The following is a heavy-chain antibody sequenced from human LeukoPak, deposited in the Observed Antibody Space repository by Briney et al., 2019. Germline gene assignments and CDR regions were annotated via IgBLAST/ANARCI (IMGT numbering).Heavy chain of an antibody. CDR1: GFTFSSYA. Sequence: GGSLRLSCAASGFTFSSYAMTWVRQAPGKGLEWVANIKQDGSDKYYVGSVRGRFIISRDNAKSSLYLQMNSLRAEDTAVYYCARESWLRTNLAFDFWGQGTMVTVSS. CDR2: IKQDGSDK. D-gene: IGHD5-12*01. V-gene: IGHV3-7*05. J-gene: IGHJ3*01. CDR3: ARESWLRTNLAFDF.